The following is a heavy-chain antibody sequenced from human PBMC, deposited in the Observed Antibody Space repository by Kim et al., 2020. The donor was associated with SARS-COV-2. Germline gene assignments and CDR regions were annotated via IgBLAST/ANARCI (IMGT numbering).Heavy chain of an antibody. V-gene: IGHV3-30*04. J-gene: IGHJ4*02. CDR1: GFTFSSYA. Sequence: GGSLRLSCAASGFTFSSYAMHWVRQAPGKGLEWVAVISYDGSNKYYADSVKGRFTISRDNSKNTLYLQMNSLRAEDTAVYYCARDLFYSGYDPKSDYWGQGTLVTVSS. CDR2: ISYDGSNK. D-gene: IGHD5-12*01. CDR3: ARDLFYSGYDPKSDY.